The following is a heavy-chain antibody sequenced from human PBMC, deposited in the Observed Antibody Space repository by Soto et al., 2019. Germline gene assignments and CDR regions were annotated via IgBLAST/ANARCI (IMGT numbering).Heavy chain of an antibody. J-gene: IGHJ4*02. Sequence: GGLLRLSCAASGFTFSSYAMSWVRQAPGKGLEWVSAISGSGGSTDYADSVKGRFTISRDNSKNTLYLQMNSLRAEDTAVYYCAKSAKGEYYDILTGYCPSFDYWGQGTLVTVSS. CDR1: GFTFSSYA. V-gene: IGHV3-23*01. CDR2: ISGSGGST. D-gene: IGHD3-9*01. CDR3: AKSAKGEYYDILTGYCPSFDY.